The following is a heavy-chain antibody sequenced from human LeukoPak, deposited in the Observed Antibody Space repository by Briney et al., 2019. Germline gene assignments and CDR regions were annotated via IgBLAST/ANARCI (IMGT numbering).Heavy chain of an antibody. CDR3: VSFYETY. V-gene: IGHV3-74*01. CDR1: GFTFSSYW. J-gene: IGHJ4*02. CDR2: INSDGSTT. D-gene: IGHD2-2*01. Sequence: GGSLRLSCVASGFTFSSYWMHWVRQAPGKGLVCVSHINSDGSTTDYADSVKGRFTISKDNAKNTVYLQMNNLRAEDTAVYYCVSFYETYWGRGTLVTVSS.